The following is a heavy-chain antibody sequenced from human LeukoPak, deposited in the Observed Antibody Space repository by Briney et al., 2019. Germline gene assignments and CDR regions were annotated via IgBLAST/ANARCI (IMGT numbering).Heavy chain of an antibody. CDR3: ARGLGGGYSGYEDY. CDR1: GYTFTGYY. J-gene: IGHJ4*02. D-gene: IGHD5-12*01. V-gene: IGHV1-2*04. Sequence: ASVKVSCKASGYTFTGYYMHWVGQAPGQGLEWMGWINPNSGGTNYAQKFQGWVTMTGDTSISTAYMELSRLRSDDTAVYYCARGLGGGYSGYEDYWGQGTLVTVSS. CDR2: INPNSGGT.